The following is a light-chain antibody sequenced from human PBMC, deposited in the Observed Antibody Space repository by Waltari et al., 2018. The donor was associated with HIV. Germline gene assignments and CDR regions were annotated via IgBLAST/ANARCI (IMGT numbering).Light chain of an antibody. J-gene: IGLJ2*01. V-gene: IGLV2-23*02. Sequence: QSALTQPASVSGSPGQSIPISCTGTSSDVGYNYVSWFQQHPGKVPKLIIYDIVKRPSGVSNRFSGSKSGNTASLTISGLQAEDEADYYCCSYAGSSTLIFGGGTKLTVL. CDR3: CSYAGSSTLI. CDR2: DIV. CDR1: SSDVGYNY.